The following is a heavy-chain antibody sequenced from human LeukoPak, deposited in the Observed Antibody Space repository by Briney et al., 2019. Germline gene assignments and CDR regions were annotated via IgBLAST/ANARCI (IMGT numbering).Heavy chain of an antibody. CDR3: ARVIPTMIVNPNDAFDI. CDR2: IYYSGST. V-gene: IGHV4-59*01. Sequence: SETLSLTCTVSGGSISSYYWSWIRQPPGKGLEWIGYIYYSGSTNYNPSLKSRVTISVDTSKNQSSLKLSSVTAADTAVYYCARVIPTMIVNPNDAFDIWGQGTMVTVSS. J-gene: IGHJ3*02. D-gene: IGHD3-22*01. CDR1: GGSISSYY.